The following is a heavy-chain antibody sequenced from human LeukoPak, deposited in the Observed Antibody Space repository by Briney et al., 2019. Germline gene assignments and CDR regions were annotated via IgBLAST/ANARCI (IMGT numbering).Heavy chain of an antibody. V-gene: IGHV1-69*04. CDR1: GGTFSSYA. D-gene: IGHD1-26*01. J-gene: IGHJ4*02. CDR2: IIPILGIA. CDR3: VRLPDSGSYRSVDY. Sequence: SVKVSCKASGGTFSSYAISWVRQAPGQGLEWMGRIIPILGIANYAQKFQGRVTITADKSTSTAYMELSSLRSEDTAVYYCVRLPDSGSYRSVDYWGQGTLVTVSS.